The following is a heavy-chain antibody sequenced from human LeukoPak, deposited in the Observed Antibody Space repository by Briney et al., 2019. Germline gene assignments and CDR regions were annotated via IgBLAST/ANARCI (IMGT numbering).Heavy chain of an antibody. CDR3: AKAGRSGWYPGWPFDI. V-gene: IGHV3-23*01. Sequence: GGSLRFSCAASGFTFLTFAMSWVRQAPGKGLQWVSVIRDSGASTYYADSVKGRFTISRDNSKSTLYLQMNSLRAEDTAVYYCAKAGRSGWYPGWPFDIWGQGTMVTVSS. CDR1: GFTFLTFA. D-gene: IGHD6-19*01. J-gene: IGHJ3*02. CDR2: IRDSGAST.